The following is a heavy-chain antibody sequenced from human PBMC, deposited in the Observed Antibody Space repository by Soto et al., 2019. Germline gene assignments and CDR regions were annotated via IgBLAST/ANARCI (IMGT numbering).Heavy chain of an antibody. D-gene: IGHD3-9*01. V-gene: IGHV3-74*01. CDR1: GITFSGYW. Sequence: EVQLVESGGGSVQPGGSLRLSCVASGITFSGYWMHWVRQVPGKGLVWVARVDSDGSGTSYADSVKGRFTISRDNAKNTLYLQMNTLGVEDTAVYDGATVFEHWGQGIPVPVSS. CDR2: VDSDGSGT. CDR3: ATVFEH. J-gene: IGHJ1*01.